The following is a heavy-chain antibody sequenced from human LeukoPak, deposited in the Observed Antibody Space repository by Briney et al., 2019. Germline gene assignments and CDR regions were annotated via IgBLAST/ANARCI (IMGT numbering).Heavy chain of an antibody. CDR3: ARQGSGSRYYYYYYMDV. V-gene: IGHV4-34*01. CDR1: GGSFSGYY. Sequence: PSETLSLTCAVYGGSFSGYYWSWIRQPPGKGLEWIGEINHSGSTNYNPSLKSRVTISVDTSKNQFSLKLSSVTAADTAVYYCARQGSGSRYYYYYYMDVWGKGTTVTISS. CDR2: INHSGST. D-gene: IGHD3-10*01. J-gene: IGHJ6*03.